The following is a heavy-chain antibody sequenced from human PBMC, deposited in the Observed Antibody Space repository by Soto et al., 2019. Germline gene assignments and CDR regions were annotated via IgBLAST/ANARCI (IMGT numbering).Heavy chain of an antibody. Sequence: GGSLRLSCAASGFNFITYSINWVRQAPGKGLEWVSYISNSSSTIYYADSVKGRFTISRDDAQNSVYLQMNSLRDEDTAVYYCARDRLPVGYYFDSWGQGTLVTVSS. V-gene: IGHV3-48*02. J-gene: IGHJ4*02. D-gene: IGHD5-18*01. CDR1: GFNFITYS. CDR3: ARDRLPVGYYFDS. CDR2: ISNSSSTI.